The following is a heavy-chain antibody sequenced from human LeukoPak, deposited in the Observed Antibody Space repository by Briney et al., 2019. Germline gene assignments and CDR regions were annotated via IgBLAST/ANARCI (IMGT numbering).Heavy chain of an antibody. CDR1: GGSISSSSYY. CDR2: IYYSGST. CDR3: ARDRRRMTTGNNWFDP. V-gene: IGHV4-39*07. D-gene: IGHD4-17*01. J-gene: IGHJ5*02. Sequence: SETLSLTCTVSGGSISSSSYYWGWIRQPPGKGLEWIGSIYYSGSTYYNPSLKSRVTISVDTSKNQFSLKLSSVTAADTAVYYCARDRRRMTTGNNWFDPWGQGTLVTVSS.